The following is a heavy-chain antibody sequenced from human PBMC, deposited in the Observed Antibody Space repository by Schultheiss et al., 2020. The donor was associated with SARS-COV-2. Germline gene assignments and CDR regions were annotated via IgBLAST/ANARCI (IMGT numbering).Heavy chain of an antibody. CDR1: GFTFSSYA. CDR3: AREIISTSV. Sequence: GESLKISCSASGFTFSSYAMSWIRQAPGKGLEWVSAISGSGGSTYYADSVKGRFTISRDNAKNSLYLQMNSLRAEDTAVYYCAREIISTSVWGQGTTVTVSS. CDR2: ISGSGGST. J-gene: IGHJ6*02. D-gene: IGHD2-2*01. V-gene: IGHV3-23*01.